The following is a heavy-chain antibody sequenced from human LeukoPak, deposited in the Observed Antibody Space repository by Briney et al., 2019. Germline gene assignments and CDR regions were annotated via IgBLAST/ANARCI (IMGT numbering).Heavy chain of an antibody. CDR1: GFSLSSYS. D-gene: IGHD4-17*01. V-gene: IGHV3-21*01. Sequence: GGSLRLSCVASGFSLSSYSMNWVRQAPGKGLEWVSSISSSSSYIYYADSVKGRFTISRDNAKNSRYLQMNSLRAEDTAVYYCAREVYGDLGWYFDLWGRGTLVTVSS. CDR2: ISSSSSYI. J-gene: IGHJ2*01. CDR3: AREVYGDLGWYFDL.